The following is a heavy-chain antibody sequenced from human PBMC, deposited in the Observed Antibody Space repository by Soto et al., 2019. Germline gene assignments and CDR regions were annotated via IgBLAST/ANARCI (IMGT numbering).Heavy chain of an antibody. D-gene: IGHD3-16*02. CDR2: INAGNGNT. CDR3: ARAFGGVIVTPMDY. Sequence: ASVKVSCKASGYTFTSYAMHWVRQAPGQRLEWMGWINAGNGNTKYSQKFQGRVTITRDTSASTAYMELSSLRSEDTAVYYCARAFGGVIVTPMDYWGQGTLVTVSS. V-gene: IGHV1-3*01. CDR1: GYTFTSYA. J-gene: IGHJ4*02.